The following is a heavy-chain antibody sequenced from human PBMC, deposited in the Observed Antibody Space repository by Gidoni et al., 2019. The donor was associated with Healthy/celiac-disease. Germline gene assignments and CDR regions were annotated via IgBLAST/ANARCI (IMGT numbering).Heavy chain of an antibody. Sequence: AASGFTFSSYGMHWVLQAPGKGLGGVAVISYDGSNKYYADSVKGRVTIARDNSKNTLYLQMNSRRAEDTAVYYCAKNIAPHYYDSSGMDGWGQGTTVTVSS. J-gene: IGHJ6*02. D-gene: IGHD3-22*01. CDR3: AKNIAPHYYDSSGMDG. CDR1: GFTFSSYG. V-gene: IGHV3-30*18. CDR2: ISYDGSNK.